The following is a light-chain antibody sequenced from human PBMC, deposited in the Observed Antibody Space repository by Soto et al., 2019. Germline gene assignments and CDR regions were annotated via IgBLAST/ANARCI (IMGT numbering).Light chain of an antibody. Sequence: EIVLTQSPGTLSLSPGERSTLSCRASQSVRTSLAWYQHKPGQAPRLVIYDASLRANGVPARFGGSGSGTDFTLTINSLEPEDFAVYYCQQRNVWPPITFGQGTRREIK. CDR3: QQRNVWPPIT. CDR1: QSVRTS. J-gene: IGKJ5*01. CDR2: DAS. V-gene: IGKV3-11*01.